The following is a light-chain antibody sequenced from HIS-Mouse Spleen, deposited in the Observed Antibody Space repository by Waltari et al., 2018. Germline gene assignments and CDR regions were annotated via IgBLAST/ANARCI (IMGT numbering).Light chain of an antibody. V-gene: IGLV1-47*01. CDR1: SSNIGTTY. Sequence: QSVLTQPPSASGTPGQRVTIPCSGSSSNIGTTYVSWYQQRPGTAPKLLIYKNNQRPSGVPDRFSGSKSGTSASLAISGLRSEDEADYYCAAWDDSLSGVVFGGGTKLTVL. CDR3: AAWDDSLSGVV. J-gene: IGLJ2*01. CDR2: KNN.